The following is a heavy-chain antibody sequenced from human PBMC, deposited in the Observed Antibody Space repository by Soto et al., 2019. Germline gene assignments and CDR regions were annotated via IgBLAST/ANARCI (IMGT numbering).Heavy chain of an antibody. CDR2: INPNGGST. J-gene: IGHJ5*01. Sequence: KLCCSARADKFPNYYVHWVRQAPGPGLEFMGIINPNGGSTMFAQTFQCRITMTTDTSTSTVYMELRSLRSEETAVYYCARSSGGVFGIIIEGSNCLASWGQGSLVTVSS. D-gene: IGHD3-16*02. CDR1: ADKFPNYY. V-gene: IGHV1-46*01. CDR3: ARSSGGVFGIIIEGSNCLAS.